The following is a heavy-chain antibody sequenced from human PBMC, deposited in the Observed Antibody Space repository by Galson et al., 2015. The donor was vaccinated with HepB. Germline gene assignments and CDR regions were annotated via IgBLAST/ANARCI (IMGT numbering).Heavy chain of an antibody. J-gene: IGHJ4*02. D-gene: IGHD6-13*01. V-gene: IGHV3-7*01. CDR3: ARARRHSTPDPHHFDY. CDR2: INADGSEK. CDR1: GFTLRNYW. Sequence: SLRLSCAASGFTLRNYWMSWVRQAPGKGLEWVANINADGSEKYYVDSVRGRFTISRDNAENSVSLQMNSLRAGDTAVYYCARARRHSTPDPHHFDYWGQGSLVTVSS.